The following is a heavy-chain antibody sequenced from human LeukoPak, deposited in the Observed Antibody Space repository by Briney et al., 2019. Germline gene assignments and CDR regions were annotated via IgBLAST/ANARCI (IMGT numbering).Heavy chain of an antibody. J-gene: IGHJ4*02. CDR1: GFTFSSYS. V-gene: IGHV3-21*01. CDR3: ARDTDIVVVPAALKSGGGFDY. CDR2: ISSSSSYI. D-gene: IGHD2-2*01. Sequence: GGSLRLSCAASGFTFSSYSMNWVRQAPGKGLEWVSSISSSSSYIYYADSVKGRFTISRDNAKNSLYLQMNSLRAEDTAVYYCARDTDIVVVPAALKSGGGFDYWGQGTLVTVSS.